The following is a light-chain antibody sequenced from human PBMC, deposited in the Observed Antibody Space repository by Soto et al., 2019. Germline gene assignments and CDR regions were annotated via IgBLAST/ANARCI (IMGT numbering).Light chain of an antibody. CDR1: QSITSY. CDR3: QQRRNWPLT. V-gene: IGKV3-11*01. Sequence: EIVLTQSPATLSLSPGEIATLSCRASQSITSYLTWYQQKPGQAPRLLIYDASNRATGIPARFSGSGSGTDFTLTISSLEPEDFAVYYCQQRRNWPLTFGGGTKVEI. CDR2: DAS. J-gene: IGKJ4*01.